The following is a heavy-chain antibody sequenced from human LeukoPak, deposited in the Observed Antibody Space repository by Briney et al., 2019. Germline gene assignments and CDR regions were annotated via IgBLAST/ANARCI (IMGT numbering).Heavy chain of an antibody. CDR1: GGSISSYY. D-gene: IGHD2-2*01. CDR2: VYSSGTT. J-gene: IGHJ2*01. V-gene: IGHV4-4*07. Sequence: SETLSLTCTVSGGSISSYYWSWIRQPAGEGLEWIGRVYSSGTTNYNPSLQSRVTMSVDSSKNEFSLELNSVTAADTAVYYCARGRYCTTTSCTYWYFDLWGRGTLVTVSS. CDR3: ARGRYCTTTSCTYWYFDL.